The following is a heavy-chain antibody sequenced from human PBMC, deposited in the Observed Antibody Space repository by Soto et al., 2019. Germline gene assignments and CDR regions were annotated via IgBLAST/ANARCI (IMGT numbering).Heavy chain of an antibody. CDR3: ARGEQYSGRIFDY. Sequence: QVQLQQSGPGLVKPSQTLSVTCVISGDSVSSNSAAWNWIRQSPSIGLEWLGRTYYRSKWHSDYGASVESRITVKPDTSKNHISLQLNSVTPEGTAVYYCARGEQYSGRIFDYWGQGTLVTVSS. CDR1: GDSVSSNSAA. V-gene: IGHV6-1*01. D-gene: IGHD1-26*01. CDR2: TYYRSKWHS. J-gene: IGHJ4*02.